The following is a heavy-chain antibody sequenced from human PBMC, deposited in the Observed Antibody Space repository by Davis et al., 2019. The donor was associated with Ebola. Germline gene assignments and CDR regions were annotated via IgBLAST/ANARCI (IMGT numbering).Heavy chain of an antibody. D-gene: IGHD3-10*01. V-gene: IGHV3-23*01. CDR1: GFTFSSYA. J-gene: IGHJ4*02. CDR3: AKDYEHKGWFGELSSPFDY. Sequence: PGGSLRLSCAASGFTFSSYAMSWVRQAPGKGLEWVSAISGSGGSTYYADSVKGRFTISRDNSKNTLYLQMNSLRAEDTAVYYCAKDYEHKGWFGELSSPFDYWGQGTLVTVSS. CDR2: ISGSGGST.